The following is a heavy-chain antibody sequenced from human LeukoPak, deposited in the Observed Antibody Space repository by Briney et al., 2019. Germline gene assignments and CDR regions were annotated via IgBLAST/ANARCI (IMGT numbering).Heavy chain of an antibody. D-gene: IGHD6-19*01. Sequence: SETLSLTCTVSGYSISSGYYWSWIRQPPGKGLEWIGYIYYSGSTNYNPSLKSRVTISVDTSKNQFSLKLSSVTAADTAVYYCARHSSGWYWFDPWGQGTLVTVSS. CDR3: ARHSSGWYWFDP. J-gene: IGHJ5*02. CDR1: GYSISSGYY. CDR2: IYYSGST. V-gene: IGHV4-61*01.